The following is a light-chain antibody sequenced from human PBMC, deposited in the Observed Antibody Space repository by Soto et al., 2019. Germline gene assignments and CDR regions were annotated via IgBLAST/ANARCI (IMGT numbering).Light chain of an antibody. CDR3: GTWVSSLSV. V-gene: IGLV1-51*01. J-gene: IGLJ2*01. CDR1: SSNIGNNY. CDR2: DNN. Sequence: QSVLTQPPSVSAAPGQKVTISCSGSSSNIGNNYVSWYQQLPGTAPKLLIYDNNKRPSGIPDRFSGSKSGTSATLGITGLQTGDEADYYCGTWVSSLSVFGGGTKVTVL.